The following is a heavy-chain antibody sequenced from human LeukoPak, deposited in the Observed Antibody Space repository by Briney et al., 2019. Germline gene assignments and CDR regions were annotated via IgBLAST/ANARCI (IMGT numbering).Heavy chain of an antibody. CDR2: ISYSGIT. Sequence: SETLSLTCTVFGVSVTTSGYYGAWIRQPPGRGLEWIGSISYSGITYYKPSLRGRVTISGDTAKNQFSLKLSSVTAADTAVYYCARHNDCASLMDVWGQGTTVTVSS. D-gene: IGHD1-1*01. J-gene: IGHJ6*02. V-gene: IGHV4-39*01. CDR1: GVSVTTSGYY. CDR3: ARHNDCASLMDV.